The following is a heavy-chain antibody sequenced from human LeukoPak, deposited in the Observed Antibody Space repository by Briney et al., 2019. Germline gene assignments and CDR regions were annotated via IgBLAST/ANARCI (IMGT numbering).Heavy chain of an antibody. CDR2: ISWNSGSI. V-gene: IGHV3-9*03. Sequence: PGGSLRLSCAASGFTFDDYAMHWVRQAPGKGLGWVSGISWNSGSIGYADSVKGRFTISRDNAKNSLYLEMNSLRAEDMALYYCAKDNRAVVTAIFDYWGQGTLVTVSS. CDR1: GFTFDDYA. J-gene: IGHJ4*02. D-gene: IGHD2-21*02. CDR3: AKDNRAVVTAIFDY.